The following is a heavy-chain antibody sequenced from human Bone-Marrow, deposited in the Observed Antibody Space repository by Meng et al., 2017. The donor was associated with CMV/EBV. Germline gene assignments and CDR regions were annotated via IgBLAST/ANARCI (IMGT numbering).Heavy chain of an antibody. D-gene: IGHD6-13*01. CDR2: IYSGGST. J-gene: IGHJ4*02. Sequence: GESLKISCAASGFTVSSNYMSWVRQAPGKGLEWVSVIYSGGSTYYADSVKGRFTISRDNSKNTLYLQMNSLRAEDTAVYYCARDLRAAAFDYWGQATLVTVSS. CDR1: GFTVSSNY. CDR3: ARDLRAAAFDY. V-gene: IGHV3-66*02.